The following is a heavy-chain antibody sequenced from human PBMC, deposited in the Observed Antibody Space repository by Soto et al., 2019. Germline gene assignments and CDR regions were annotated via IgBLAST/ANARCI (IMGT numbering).Heavy chain of an antibody. Sequence: EVQLVQSGAEVKKPGESLRISCQGSGYSFTSSWISWVRQMPGEVLEWMGRIDPSDSYINYSPSFQGRVTISADKSISTAYPQCSSLKPPDTAMYYCARRGCSPSFFYNSWGQGTLVTVSS. CDR1: GYSFTSSW. CDR2: IDPSDSYI. J-gene: IGHJ4*02. CDR3: ARRGCSPSFFYNS. D-gene: IGHD6-6*01. V-gene: IGHV5-10-1*03.